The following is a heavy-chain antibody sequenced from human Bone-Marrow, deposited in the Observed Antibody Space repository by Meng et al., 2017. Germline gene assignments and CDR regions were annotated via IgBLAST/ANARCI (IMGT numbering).Heavy chain of an antibody. V-gene: IGHV1-2*02. J-gene: IGHJ4*02. CDR2: INPNGGGP. CDR3: ARAMGILGRFDF. CDR1: EYVFAAYI. Sequence: VQLKQSGTEVKEPGASVKVSCKASEYVFAAYIIHWVRQAPGQGPEWMGWINPNGGGPNYALKFQGRVTMTSDTSIDTAYMELTSLTSDDTAVYYCARAMGILGRFDFWGQGTLVTVSS. D-gene: IGHD3-10*01.